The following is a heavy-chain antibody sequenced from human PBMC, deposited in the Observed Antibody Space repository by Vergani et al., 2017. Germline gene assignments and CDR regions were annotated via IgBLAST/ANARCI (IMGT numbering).Heavy chain of an antibody. CDR2: ISGSGHTK. D-gene: IGHD6-6*01. CDR3: ARRDSSSPALDY. V-gene: IGHV3-11*04. Sequence: VHLLESGGGLVQTGGSQRLSCVASGFTFSDYYMTWIRQAPGKGLEWISYISGSGHTKYYADSVKGRFAISRDNAKNSLYLQMNNLRVEDTAVYYCARRDSSSPALDYWGQGTLVTVSS. CDR1: GFTFSDYY. J-gene: IGHJ4*02.